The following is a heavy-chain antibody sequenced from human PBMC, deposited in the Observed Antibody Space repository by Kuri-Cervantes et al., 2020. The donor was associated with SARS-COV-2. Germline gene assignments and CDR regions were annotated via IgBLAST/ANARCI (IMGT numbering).Heavy chain of an antibody. Sequence: SETLSLTCAVYGGSFSGYYWSWIRQPPGKGLEWIGEINHSGSTNYNPSLKSRVTISVDTSKNQFSLKLSSVTAADTAVYYCARGGSSWCIHQYYFDYWGQGTLVTVSS. V-gene: IGHV4-34*01. J-gene: IGHJ4*02. D-gene: IGHD6-13*01. CDR2: INHSGST. CDR1: GGSFSGYY. CDR3: ARGGSSWCIHQYYFDY.